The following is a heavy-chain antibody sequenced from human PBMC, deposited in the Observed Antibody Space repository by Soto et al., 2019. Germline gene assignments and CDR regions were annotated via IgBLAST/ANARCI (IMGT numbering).Heavy chain of an antibody. D-gene: IGHD4-17*01. J-gene: IGHJ4*02. Sequence: LETLSLTCTVSGGSISRSSYYWGWIRQPPGKGLEWIGSIYYSGSTYYNPSLKSRVTISVDTSKNQFSLKLSSVTAADTAVYYCARQDYGGFGLWGQGTLVT. CDR3: ARQDYGGFGL. V-gene: IGHV4-39*01. CDR2: IYYSGST. CDR1: GGSISRSSYY.